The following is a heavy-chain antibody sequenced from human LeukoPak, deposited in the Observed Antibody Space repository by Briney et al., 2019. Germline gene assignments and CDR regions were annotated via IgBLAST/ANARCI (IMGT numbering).Heavy chain of an antibody. CDR2: IYSGGST. CDR1: GFTFSSNY. J-gene: IGHJ3*02. Sequence: GGSLRLSCAASGFTFSSNYMSWVRQAPGKGLEWVSVIYSGGSTYYADSVKGRFTISRDNSKNTLCLQMNSLRAEDTAVYYCAFTIFGVVIKDDDAFDIWGQGTMVTVSS. V-gene: IGHV3-66*02. D-gene: IGHD3-3*01. CDR3: AFTIFGVVIKDDDAFDI.